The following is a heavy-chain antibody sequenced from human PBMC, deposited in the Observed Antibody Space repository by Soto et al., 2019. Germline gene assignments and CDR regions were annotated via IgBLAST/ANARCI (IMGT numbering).Heavy chain of an antibody. D-gene: IGHD3-10*01. J-gene: IGHJ4*02. CDR3: ASSLRMVIQFGFDY. CDR1: GYTFTDYF. Sequence: QVQLVQSGAEVKKPGASVKVSCKASGYTFTDYFFHWVRQAPGQGLEWMGWINPNSGGTDSAQKFQGWVTMTRDTSISTAYLELNRLRSDDTAVYYCASSLRMVIQFGFDYWGQGTLVTVSS. CDR2: INPNSGGT. V-gene: IGHV1-2*04.